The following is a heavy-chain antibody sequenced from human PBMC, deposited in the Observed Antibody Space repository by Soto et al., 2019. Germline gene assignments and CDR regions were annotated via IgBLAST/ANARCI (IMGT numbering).Heavy chain of an antibody. CDR2: IYYSGST. CDR1: GGSIRSGGYY. Sequence: SETLSLTCAVSGGSIRSGGYYWSWIRQHPGKGLEWIGYIYYSGSTYYNPSLRSRVTISVDTSKNQFSLKLSSVTAADTAVYYCASHGSRTYLDWFDPWGQGTLVTVSS. CDR3: ASHGSRTYLDWFDP. J-gene: IGHJ5*02. D-gene: IGHD3-10*01. V-gene: IGHV4-31*11.